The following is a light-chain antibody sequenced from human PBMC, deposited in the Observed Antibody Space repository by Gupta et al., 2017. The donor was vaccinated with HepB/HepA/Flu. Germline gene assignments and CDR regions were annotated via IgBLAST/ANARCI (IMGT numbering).Light chain of an antibody. J-gene: IGKJ4*01. CDR1: QGISRW. CDR2: QAS. V-gene: IGKV1-5*03. Sequence: IQMTQSPSTLSASVGDRVTITCRASQGISRWLAWYQQKPGKAPKLLIYQASSLETGIPSRFSGSGSGTDFILTITSLQPEDFASYYCQEYTSRMLTFGGGTKVEFK. CDR3: QEYTSRMLT.